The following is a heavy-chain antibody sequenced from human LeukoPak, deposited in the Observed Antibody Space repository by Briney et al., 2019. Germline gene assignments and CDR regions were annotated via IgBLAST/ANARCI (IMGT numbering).Heavy chain of an antibody. D-gene: IGHD3-10*01. CDR2: ISRSGSTI. CDR3: ARGGGSYYGSGTYAFDI. J-gene: IGHJ3*02. CDR1: GFTFSDYY. Sequence: GGSLRLSCAASGFTFSDYYMSWIRQAPGKGLERDSYISRSGSTIYYADTVKGRFTISRDNAKNSLYLQMNSLRAEDTAVYYCARGGGSYYGSGTYAFDIWGQGTMVTVSS. V-gene: IGHV3-11*01.